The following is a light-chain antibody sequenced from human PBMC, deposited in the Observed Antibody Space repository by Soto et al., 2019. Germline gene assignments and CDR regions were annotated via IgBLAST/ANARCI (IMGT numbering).Light chain of an antibody. CDR3: SSYTSSSVV. V-gene: IGLV2-14*01. J-gene: IGLJ2*01. Sequence: QSVLTQPASGSGSPGQSITISCTGTSSDVGGYNYVSWYQQHPGKAPKLMIYDVSNRPSGVSNRFSGSKSGNTASLTISGLQAEDEADYYCSSYTSSSVVFGGGTKRTVL. CDR1: SSDVGGYNY. CDR2: DVS.